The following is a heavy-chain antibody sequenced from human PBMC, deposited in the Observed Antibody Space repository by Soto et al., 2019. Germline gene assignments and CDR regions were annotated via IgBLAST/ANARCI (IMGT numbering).Heavy chain of an antibody. J-gene: IGHJ6*02. D-gene: IGHD1-1*01. CDR2: ISAYNGNT. CDR1: GYTFTSYG. Sequence: ASVKVSCKASGYTFTSYGISWVRQAPGQGLEWMGWISAYNGNTNYAQKLQGRVTMTTDTSTSTAYMELRSLRSDDTAVYYCARDSSMEWDNYYYYGMDVWGQGTTVT. V-gene: IGHV1-18*01. CDR3: ARDSSMEWDNYYYYGMDV.